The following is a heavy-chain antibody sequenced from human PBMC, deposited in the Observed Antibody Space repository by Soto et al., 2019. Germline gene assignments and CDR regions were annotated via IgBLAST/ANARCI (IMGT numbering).Heavy chain of an antibody. V-gene: IGHV4-34*01. CDR3: ARGGYYYGSGSYSYYYYYGMDV. CDR2: INHSGST. CDR1: GGSFSGYY. D-gene: IGHD3-10*01. Sequence: SETLSLTCAVYGGSFSGYYWSWIRQPPGKGLEWIGEINHSGSTNYNPSLKSRVTISVDTSKNQFSLKLSSVTAADTAVYYCARGGYYYGSGSYSYYYYYGMDVWGQGTTVTVSS. J-gene: IGHJ6*02.